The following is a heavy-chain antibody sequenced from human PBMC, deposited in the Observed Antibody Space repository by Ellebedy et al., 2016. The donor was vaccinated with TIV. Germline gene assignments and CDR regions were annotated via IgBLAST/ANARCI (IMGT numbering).Heavy chain of an antibody. CDR1: GFTFSSYD. Sequence: GGSLRLSCEASGFTFSSYDMAWVRQAPGKGLEWVSDVSTTGGGKYYADSVKGRFSISRDNTKNTLFLQMNDLRAEDTAVYYCAKDTIDDGYWDFDSWGPGTLVTVSS. CDR3: AKDTIDDGYWDFDS. CDR2: VSTTGGGK. D-gene: IGHD5-18*01. J-gene: IGHJ4*02. V-gene: IGHV3-23*01.